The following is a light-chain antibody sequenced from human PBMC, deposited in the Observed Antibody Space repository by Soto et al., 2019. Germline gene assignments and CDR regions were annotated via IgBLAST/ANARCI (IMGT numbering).Light chain of an antibody. CDR2: GAS. CDR1: QSVSRSY. V-gene: IGKV3-20*01. Sequence: ESVLTQSPGTLSLSPGDRATLSCRASQSVSRSYLGWYQQKPGQAPRLLIYGASSRATGIPDRFSGSGSGTDFTLTISSLEPEDPATYYCQHYNSYSEAFGQGTKVDIK. J-gene: IGKJ1*01. CDR3: QHYNSYSEA.